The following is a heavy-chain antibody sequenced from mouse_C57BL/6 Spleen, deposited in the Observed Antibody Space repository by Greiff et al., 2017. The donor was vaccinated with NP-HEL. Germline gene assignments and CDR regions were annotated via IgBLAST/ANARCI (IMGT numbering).Heavy chain of an antibody. CDR1: GYSITSGYY. CDR2: ISYDGSN. Sequence: DVQLQESGPGLVKPSQSLSLTCSVTGYSITSGYYWNWIRQFPGNKLEWMGYISYDGSNNYNPSLKNRISITRDTSKNQFFLKLNSVTTEDTATYYCARDQGYYDYDEAMDYWGQGTSVTVSS. V-gene: IGHV3-6*01. D-gene: IGHD2-4*01. J-gene: IGHJ4*01. CDR3: ARDQGYYDYDEAMDY.